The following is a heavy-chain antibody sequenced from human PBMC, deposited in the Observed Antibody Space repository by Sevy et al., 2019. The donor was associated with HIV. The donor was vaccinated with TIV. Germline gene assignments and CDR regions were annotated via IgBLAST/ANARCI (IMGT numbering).Heavy chain of an antibody. CDR2: ISYDGSNK. CDR3: ARDELRYFDWLGPFDP. J-gene: IGHJ5*02. CDR1: GFTFSSYA. Sequence: GGSLRLSCAASGFTFSSYAMHWVRQAPGKGLEWVAVISYDGSNKYYADSVKGRFTISRDNSKNTLYLQMNSLRAEDTDVYYCARDELRYFDWLGPFDPWGQGTLVTVSS. V-gene: IGHV3-30-3*01. D-gene: IGHD3-9*01.